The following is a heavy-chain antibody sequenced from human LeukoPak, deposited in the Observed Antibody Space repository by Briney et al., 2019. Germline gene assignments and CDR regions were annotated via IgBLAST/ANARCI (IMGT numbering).Heavy chain of an antibody. J-gene: IGHJ4*02. CDR3: AKAPDLTRTQIDS. CDR2: ISGSGAST. CDR1: GGTFSSFA. D-gene: IGHD1-14*01. V-gene: IGHV3-23*01. Sequence: GGSLRLSCAASGGTFSSFAMSWVRQAPGKGLEWVAGISGSGASTYYADSVKGRFTISRDNSKNALYLQMNSLRAEDTAVYYCAKAPDLTRTQIDSWGQGTLVTVSS.